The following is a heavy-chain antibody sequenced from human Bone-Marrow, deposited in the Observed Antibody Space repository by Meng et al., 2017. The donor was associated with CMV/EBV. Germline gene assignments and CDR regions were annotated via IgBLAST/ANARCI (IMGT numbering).Heavy chain of an antibody. CDR2: INSDGSST. CDR3: ARAPRGSGSLMARY. CDR1: GFTFSSYA. D-gene: IGHD1-26*01. Sequence: GGSLRLSCAASGFTFSSYAMSWVRQAPGKGLEWVSRINSDGSSTSYADSVKGRFTISRDNAKNTVFLQMNSLRAEDTAVYYCARAPRGSGSLMARYWGQGTLVTVSS. V-gene: IGHV3-74*01. J-gene: IGHJ4*02.